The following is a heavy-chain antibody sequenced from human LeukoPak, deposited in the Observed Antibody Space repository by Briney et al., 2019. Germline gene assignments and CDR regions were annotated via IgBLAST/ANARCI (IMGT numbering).Heavy chain of an antibody. CDR2: ISYDGSNK. Sequence: GGSLRLSCAASGFTFSSYWMSWVRQAPGKGLEWVAVISYDGSNKYYADSVKGRFTISRDNSKNTLYLQMNSLRAEDTAVYYCAKDARITMIPRDFDNWGQGTLVTVSS. J-gene: IGHJ4*02. D-gene: IGHD3-22*01. CDR1: GFTFSSYW. CDR3: AKDARITMIPRDFDN. V-gene: IGHV3-30*18.